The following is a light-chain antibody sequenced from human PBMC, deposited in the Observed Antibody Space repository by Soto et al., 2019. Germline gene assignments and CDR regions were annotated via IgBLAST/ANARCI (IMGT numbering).Light chain of an antibody. CDR1: SSNIGAGFD. V-gene: IGLV1-40*01. CDR3: QSYDSRLSAVV. Sequence: QYVLTQPPSVSGAPGQRVNISCTGNSSNIGAGFDVHWYQQLPGTAPKLLIYDNSTRPSGVPDRFSGSNSGTSASLAITGLQAEDGTDYYCQSYDSRLSAVVFGGGTKLTVL. J-gene: IGLJ2*01. CDR2: DNS.